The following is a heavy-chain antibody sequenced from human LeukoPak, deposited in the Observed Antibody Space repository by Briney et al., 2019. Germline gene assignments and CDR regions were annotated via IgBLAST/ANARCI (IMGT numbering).Heavy chain of an antibody. Sequence: SETLSLTCTVSGGSISSYYWSWIRQPPGKGLEWIGYIYYSGSTNYNPSLKSRVTISVDTSKNQFSLKLSSVTAADTAVYYCARARVELGFYYYYGMDVWGQGTTVTVSS. CDR1: GGSISSYY. D-gene: IGHD1-7*01. V-gene: IGHV4-59*01. J-gene: IGHJ6*02. CDR2: IYYSGST. CDR3: ARARVELGFYYYYGMDV.